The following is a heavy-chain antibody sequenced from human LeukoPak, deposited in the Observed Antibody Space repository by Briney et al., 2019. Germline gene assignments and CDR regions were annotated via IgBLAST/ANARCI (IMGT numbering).Heavy chain of an antibody. CDR3: ARGVYGGNEVDY. CDR2: INHSGST. J-gene: IGHJ4*02. D-gene: IGHD4-23*01. Sequence: SETLSLTCAVYGGSFSGYYWSWIRQPPGKGLEWTGEINHSGSTNYNPSLKSRVTISVDTSKNQFSLKLSSVTAADTAVYYCARGVYGGNEVDYWGQGTLVTVSS. V-gene: IGHV4-34*01. CDR1: GGSFSGYY.